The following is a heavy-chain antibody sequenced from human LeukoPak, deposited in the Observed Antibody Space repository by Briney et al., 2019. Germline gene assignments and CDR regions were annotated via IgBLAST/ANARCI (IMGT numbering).Heavy chain of an antibody. CDR3: ASPRNVGSFDY. D-gene: IGHD1-26*01. V-gene: IGHV4-34*01. CDR1: GGSFSGYY. J-gene: IGHJ4*02. CDR2: INHSGST. Sequence: PSETLSLTCAVYGGSFSGYYWSWIRQPPGKGLEWIGEINHSGSTNYNPSLKSRVTISVDTSRNQFPLKLSSVTAADTAVYYCASPRNVGSFDYWGQGTLVTVSS.